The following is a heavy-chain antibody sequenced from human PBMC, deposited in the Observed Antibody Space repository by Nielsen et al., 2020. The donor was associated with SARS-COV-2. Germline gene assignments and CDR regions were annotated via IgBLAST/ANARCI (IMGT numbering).Heavy chain of an antibody. D-gene: IGHD6-13*01. CDR2: INHSGST. CDR3: ARGLIPGGSSWTGHYYYMDG. CDR1: GGSFNVYY. Sequence: SETLSLTCAVYGGSFNVYYWTWIRQPPGKGLEWIGEINHSGSTNYNPSLKCRVTIEVDTSKNQFSLKLTSVTVADTAVYYCARGLIPGGSSWTGHYYYMDGWGKGTTVTVTS. J-gene: IGHJ6*03. V-gene: IGHV4-34*01.